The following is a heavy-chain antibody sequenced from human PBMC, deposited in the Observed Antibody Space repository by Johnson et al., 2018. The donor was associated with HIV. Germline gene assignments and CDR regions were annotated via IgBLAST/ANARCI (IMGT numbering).Heavy chain of an antibody. CDR1: GFTFNDYA. CDR3: ARGRLISMMVSAGAFDI. V-gene: IGHV3-9*01. J-gene: IGHJ3*02. Sequence: EVQLVESGGGLVQPGRSLRLSCAASGFTFNDYAMHWVRQAPGKGLEWVSGISWNSDSIGFADSVKGRFTISRDNARNSVYLQMNSLRDEDTAFYYCARGRLISMMVSAGAFDIWCQGTMVTVSS. D-gene: IGHD3-22*01. CDR2: ISWNSDSI.